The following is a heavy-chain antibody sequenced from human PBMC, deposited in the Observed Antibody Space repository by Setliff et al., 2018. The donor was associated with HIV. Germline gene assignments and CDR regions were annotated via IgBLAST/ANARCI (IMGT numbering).Heavy chain of an antibody. CDR2: IYYSGST. D-gene: IGHD5-18*01. Sequence: SETLSLTCTVSGGSISSSSYYWGWIRQPPGKGLEWIGSIYYSGSTYYNPSLKSRVTISVDTSKNQFSLKLSSVTAADTAVYYCARHQQLWLFYAFDIWGQGTMVTVSS. CDR3: ARHQQLWLFYAFDI. CDR1: GGSISSSSYY. J-gene: IGHJ3*02. V-gene: IGHV4-39*01.